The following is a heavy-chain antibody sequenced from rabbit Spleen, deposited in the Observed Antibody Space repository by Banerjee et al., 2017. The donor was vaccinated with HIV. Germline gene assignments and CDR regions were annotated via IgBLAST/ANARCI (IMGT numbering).Heavy chain of an antibody. D-gene: IGHD6-1*01. Sequence: QSLEESGGGLVQPEGSLTLTCTASGFSFSSSAYMCWVRQAPGKGLEWIACVDGGYSGSIDYASWAKGRFTISKTSSTTGTLQMTSLTGADTATYFCARGGDSGYGYAMWGPGTLVTVS. CDR1: GFSFSSSAY. V-gene: IGHV1S40*01. CDR3: ARGGDSGYGYAM. CDR2: VDGGYSGSI. J-gene: IGHJ4*01.